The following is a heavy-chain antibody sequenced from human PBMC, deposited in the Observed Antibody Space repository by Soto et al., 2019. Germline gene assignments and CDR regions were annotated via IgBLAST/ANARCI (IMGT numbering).Heavy chain of an antibody. D-gene: IGHD4-17*01. CDR3: ARDGVGTTVCFGYLDY. J-gene: IGHJ4*02. V-gene: IGHV3-33*01. CDR1: GIIFNRFG. Sequence: QVQLVESGGGVVQPGRSLSLSCAASGIIFNRFGMHWVRQAPGKGLERGAVIRFDGSNLYYAGYWKGRFTISRDNSKNTLYLQMDSLRAEDTAVYYCARDGVGTTVCFGYLDYWGQGALVTVSS. CDR2: IRFDGSNL.